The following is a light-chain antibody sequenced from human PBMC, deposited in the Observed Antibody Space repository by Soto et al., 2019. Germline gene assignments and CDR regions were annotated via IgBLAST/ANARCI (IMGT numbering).Light chain of an antibody. CDR1: SGSIASIY. V-gene: IGLV6-57*03. J-gene: IGLJ3*02. Sequence: NFMLTQPHSVSVSTGKTVTISCTRSSGSIASIYVQWYQQRPGSAPTTVIYEDNQGPSGVPDRFSGSIDRSSNSASLSISGLKTEDEAEYCCQSYDARKMFGGGTKLTVL. CDR3: QSYDARKM. CDR2: EDN.